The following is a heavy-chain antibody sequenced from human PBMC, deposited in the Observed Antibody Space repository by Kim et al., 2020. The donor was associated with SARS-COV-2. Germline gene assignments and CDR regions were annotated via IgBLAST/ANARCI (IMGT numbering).Heavy chain of an antibody. V-gene: IGHV6-1*01. CDR1: GDSVSSTSVT. J-gene: IGHJ6*03. CDR2: TYFRSKWYN. Sequence: SQTLSLPCAISGDSVSSTSVTWHWIRQSSSRGLEWLGRTYFRSKWYNDYAVSVKSRITFNPDTSKNEFSLQLNFVTPEDTAVYYCTRGAIPRVGPHFWHMDVWGKGTTVTVSS. D-gene: IGHD2-21*01. CDR3: TRGAIPRVGPHFWHMDV.